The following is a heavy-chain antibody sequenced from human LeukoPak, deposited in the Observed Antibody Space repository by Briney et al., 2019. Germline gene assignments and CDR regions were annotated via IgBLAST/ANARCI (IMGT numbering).Heavy chain of an antibody. V-gene: IGHV1-69*04. CDR2: IIPYLNMI. CDR1: GDNSNNYA. Sequence: SAKVSCKGSGDNSNNYATTWVRQAPGQGFGWMGRIIPYLNMITYAQKFQGRVTITSDKSTNTVYMDLGKLRFDDPAVYYCAREGSMVTSLGFWGQGSLVTVSS. J-gene: IGHJ4*02. CDR3: AREGSMVTSLGF. D-gene: IGHD4-17*01.